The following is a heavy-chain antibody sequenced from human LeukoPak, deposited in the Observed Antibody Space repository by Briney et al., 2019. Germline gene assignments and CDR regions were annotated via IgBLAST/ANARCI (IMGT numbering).Heavy chain of an antibody. CDR2: IHYDGSNK. CDR1: GFTFSNYG. CDR3: AKAASKRTDYGDYAFYYYMDV. J-gene: IGHJ6*03. Sequence: GGSLRPSCAASGFTFSNYGMHWVRQAPGKGLDWVAFIHYDGSNKYYADSVKGRFTISRDDSKNTLYLQMNSLRAEDTAVYYCAKAASKRTDYGDYAFYYYMDVWGKGTTVTISS. D-gene: IGHD4-17*01. V-gene: IGHV3-30*02.